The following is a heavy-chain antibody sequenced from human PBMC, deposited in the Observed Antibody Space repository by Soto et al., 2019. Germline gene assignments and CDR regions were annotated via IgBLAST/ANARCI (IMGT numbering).Heavy chain of an antibody. CDR1: GGSFSGYY. CDR2: INHSGST. CDR3: ARVAPRSRWLDNARFDP. Sequence: SETLSLTCAVYGGSFSGYYWSWIRQPPGKGLEWIGEINHSGSTNYNPSLKSRVTISVDTSKNQFSLKLSSVTAADTAVYYCARVAPRSRWLDNARFDPWGQGTLVTVSS. V-gene: IGHV4-34*01. D-gene: IGHD5-12*01. J-gene: IGHJ5*02.